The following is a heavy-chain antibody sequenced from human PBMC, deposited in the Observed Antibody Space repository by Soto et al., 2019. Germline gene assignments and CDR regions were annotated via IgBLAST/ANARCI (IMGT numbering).Heavy chain of an antibody. V-gene: IGHV4-59*01. Sequence: SETLSLTCTVPGGSISSYYWSWIRQPPGKGLEWIGYIYYSGSTNYNPSPKSRVTISVDTSKNQFSLKLSSVTAADTAVYYCARNPHHYDILTGYYDYWGQGTLVTVSS. D-gene: IGHD3-9*01. CDR2: IYYSGST. J-gene: IGHJ4*02. CDR1: GGSISSYY. CDR3: ARNPHHYDILTGYYDY.